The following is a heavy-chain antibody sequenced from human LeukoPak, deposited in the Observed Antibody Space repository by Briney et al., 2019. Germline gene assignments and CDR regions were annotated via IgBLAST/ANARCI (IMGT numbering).Heavy chain of an antibody. Sequence: KTSDTLSLTCTVSGHSISSYHWIWIRQPPGKGLEWIGYIYYSGSTNYNPSLKSRVTISVDTSKNQFSLKLSSVTAADTAVYYCARGYSSSWLPHFDYWGQGTLVTVSS. CDR3: ARGYSSSWLPHFDY. V-gene: IGHV4-59*07. D-gene: IGHD6-13*01. CDR1: GHSISSYH. CDR2: IYYSGST. J-gene: IGHJ4*02.